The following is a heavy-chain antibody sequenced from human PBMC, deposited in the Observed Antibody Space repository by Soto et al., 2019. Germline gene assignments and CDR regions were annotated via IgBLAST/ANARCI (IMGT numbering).Heavy chain of an antibody. CDR3: ARGADDYVWGTSMDLFDY. V-gene: IGHV4-61*01. CDR1: GGSVSSGSYY. J-gene: IGHJ4*02. Sequence: QVQLQESGPGLVKPSETLSLTCTVSGGSVSSGSYYWSWIRQPPGKGLEWIGYIYYSGSTNYNPSLKSRVTISVDTSKNQFSLKLSSVTAADTAVYYCARGADDYVWGTSMDLFDYWGQGTLVTVSS. CDR2: IYYSGST. D-gene: IGHD3-16*01.